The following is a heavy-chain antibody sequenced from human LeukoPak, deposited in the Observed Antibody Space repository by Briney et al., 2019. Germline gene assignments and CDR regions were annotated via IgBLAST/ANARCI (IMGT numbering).Heavy chain of an antibody. CDR2: IKEDESEI. CDR1: GFSFSSSW. CDR3: ARILTYSYGLDY. J-gene: IGHJ4*02. Sequence: PGGSLRLSCAASGFSFSSSWMTWVRQAPGKGLEWVANIKEDESEIYYVDSVKGRFTASRDNAKNLLYLQMNSLRAEDTAVYYCARILTYSYGLDYWGQGILVTVSS. V-gene: IGHV3-7*01. D-gene: IGHD5-18*01.